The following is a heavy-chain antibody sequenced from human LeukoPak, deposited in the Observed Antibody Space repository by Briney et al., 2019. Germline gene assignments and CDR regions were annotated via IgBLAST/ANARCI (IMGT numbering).Heavy chain of an antibody. CDR2: INTDGSST. CDR1: GFTFSSYW. V-gene: IGHV3-74*01. J-gene: IGHJ3*02. Sequence: GGSLRLSCAASGFTFSSYWMHWVRQAPGKGLVWVSRINTDGSSTSYADSVKGRFTISRDNAKNTLYLQMNSLRAEDMAVYYCASAQNFWSGFISGSGAFDIWGQGTMVTVSS. D-gene: IGHD3-3*01. CDR3: ASAQNFWSGFISGSGAFDI.